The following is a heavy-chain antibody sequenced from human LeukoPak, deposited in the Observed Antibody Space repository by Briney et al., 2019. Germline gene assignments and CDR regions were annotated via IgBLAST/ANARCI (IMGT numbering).Heavy chain of an antibody. Sequence: PGGCLRLSCTAAALTFSIYSMSWVRQAPWKGLEWVSAISGSGGSTYYADSVKGRFTISRDNSKNTLYLQMNSLRAEDTAVYYCAKDDGYDYGENFDYWGQGTLVTVSS. CDR1: ALTFSIYS. CDR2: ISGSGGST. D-gene: IGHD4-17*01. J-gene: IGHJ4*02. CDR3: AKDDGYDYGENFDY. V-gene: IGHV3-23*01.